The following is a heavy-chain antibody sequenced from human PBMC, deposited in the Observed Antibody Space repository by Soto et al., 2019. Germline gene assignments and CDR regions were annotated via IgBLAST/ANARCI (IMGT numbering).Heavy chain of an antibody. CDR1: GFTFDDYT. D-gene: IGHD6-19*01. J-gene: IGHJ4*02. V-gene: IGHV3-43*01. CDR3: AKDSLYSSGWHFDY. Sequence: GGSLRLSCAASGFTFDDYTMHWVRQAPGKGLEWVSLISWDGGSTYYADSVKGRFTISRDNSKNSLYLQMNSLRTEDTALYYCAKDSLYSSGWHFDYWGQGTLVTVSS. CDR2: ISWDGGST.